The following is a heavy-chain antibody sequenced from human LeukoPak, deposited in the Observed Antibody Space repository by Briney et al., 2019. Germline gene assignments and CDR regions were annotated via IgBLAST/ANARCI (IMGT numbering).Heavy chain of an antibody. CDR1: GFTFSNFW. CDR3: ARGGNHGDYWYFDL. D-gene: IGHD4-17*01. Sequence: GGSLRLSCAASGFTFSNFWMSWVRQAPGKGPEWVANIKQDGSEKYYVDSVKGRFTISRDNAETSLHLQMNSLRAEDTAVYYCARGGNHGDYWYFDLWGRGTLVTVSS. V-gene: IGHV3-7*01. J-gene: IGHJ2*01. CDR2: IKQDGSEK.